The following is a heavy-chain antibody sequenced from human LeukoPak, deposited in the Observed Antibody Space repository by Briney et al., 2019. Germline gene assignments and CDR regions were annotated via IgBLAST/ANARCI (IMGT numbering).Heavy chain of an antibody. J-gene: IGHJ6*02. CDR1: GYTFTSYG. V-gene: IGHV1-18*01. CDR3: ARGLPPPYGDYPIYYYGMDV. Sequence: ASVKVSCKASGYTFTSYGISWVRQAPGQGLEWMGWISAYNGNTNYAQKLQGRVTITTETSTSTAYMELRSLRSDDTAVYYCARGLPPPYGDYPIYYYGMDVWGQGTTVTVSS. CDR2: ISAYNGNT. D-gene: IGHD4-17*01.